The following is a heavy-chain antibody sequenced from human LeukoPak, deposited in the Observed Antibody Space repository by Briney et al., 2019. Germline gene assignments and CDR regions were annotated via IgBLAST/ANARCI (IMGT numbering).Heavy chain of an antibody. CDR2: ISPYNGNT. V-gene: IGHV1-18*01. CDR1: GYTFTSYG. CDR3: AREMATIVNQFDY. J-gene: IGHJ4*02. D-gene: IGHD5-24*01. Sequence: GASVKVSCKASGYTFTSYGISWVRQAPGQGLEWMGWISPYNGNTNYAQKLQGRVTMTTDTSSTTAYMELRSLRSDDTAVYYCAREMATIVNQFDYWGQGTLVTVSS.